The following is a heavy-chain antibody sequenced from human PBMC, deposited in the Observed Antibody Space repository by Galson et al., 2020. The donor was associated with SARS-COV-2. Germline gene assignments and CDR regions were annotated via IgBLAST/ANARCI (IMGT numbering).Heavy chain of an antibody. CDR3: ARRLGGLYSSGWDAFDI. J-gene: IGHJ3*02. Sequence: GESLKISCQGSGFSFTNYWIGWVRQMPGKGLEWMGIIYVGDSDTKYSPSFQGQVTISADKSISTAYLQWSSLKASDTAIYYCARRLGGLYSSGWDAFDIWGQGAMVTVSS. CDR2: IYVGDSDT. V-gene: IGHV5-51*01. CDR1: GFSFTNYW. D-gene: IGHD6-19*01.